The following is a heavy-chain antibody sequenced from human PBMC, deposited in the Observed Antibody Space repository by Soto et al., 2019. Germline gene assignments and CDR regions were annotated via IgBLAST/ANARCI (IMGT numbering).Heavy chain of an antibody. CDR1: GDSISRSTYY. V-gene: IGHV4-39*07. J-gene: IGHJ4*02. Sequence: SETLSLPCTVSGDSISRSTYYWGWIRQPPGKGLEWIGSLYDIESSSYNPYSEGIYYNPSLKRRLTISLDKSKNDFSLKLTSATAADKAVYYCLRDLPGNGLDFDSWGQGTLVTVSS. CDR2: LYDIESSSYNPYSEGI. D-gene: IGHD2-8*01. CDR3: LRDLPGNGLDFDS.